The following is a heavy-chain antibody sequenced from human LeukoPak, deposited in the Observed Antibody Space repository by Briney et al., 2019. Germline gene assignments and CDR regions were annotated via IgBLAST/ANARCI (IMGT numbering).Heavy chain of an antibody. Sequence: GGSLRLSCAASGFTFSTYAMSWVRQAPGKGLEWVSAISGSGGSTYYAASVKGRFSISRDNSKNTVYLQMNSLRAEDTAVYYCARDLREHGVFDIWGQGTMVTVSS. CDR2: ISGSGGST. V-gene: IGHV3-23*01. D-gene: IGHD1-26*01. CDR1: GFTFSTYA. J-gene: IGHJ3*02. CDR3: ARDLREHGVFDI.